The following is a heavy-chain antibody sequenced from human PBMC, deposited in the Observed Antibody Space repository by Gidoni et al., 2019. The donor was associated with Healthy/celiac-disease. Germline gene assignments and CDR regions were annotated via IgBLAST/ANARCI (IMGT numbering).Heavy chain of an antibody. V-gene: IGHV4-59*01. Sequence: QVQLQESGPGLVMPSETLPLTCTVPGGSISSYYWSWIRQPPGKGLEWIGYIYYSGGTNYNPSLKSRVTISVDTSKNQFSLKLSSVTAADTAVYYCASGGPNYYYYGMDVWGQGTTVTVSS. J-gene: IGHJ6*02. CDR1: GGSISSYY. CDR2: IYYSGGT. CDR3: ASGGPNYYYYGMDV. D-gene: IGHD3-16*01.